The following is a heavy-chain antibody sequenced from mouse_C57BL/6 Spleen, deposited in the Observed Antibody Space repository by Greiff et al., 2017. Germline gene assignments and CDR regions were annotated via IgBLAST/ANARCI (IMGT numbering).Heavy chain of an antibody. CDR2: IYPGDGDT. Sequence: QVQLQQSGPELVKPGASVKISCKASGYAFSSSWMNWVKQRPGKGLEWIGRIYPGDGDTNYNGKFKGKATLTADKSSSTAYMQLISRTSEDSAVYFCARSEYYGSSYWYFDVWGTGTTVTVSS. CDR1: GYAFSSSW. V-gene: IGHV1-82*01. D-gene: IGHD1-1*01. J-gene: IGHJ1*03. CDR3: ARSEYYGSSYWYFDV.